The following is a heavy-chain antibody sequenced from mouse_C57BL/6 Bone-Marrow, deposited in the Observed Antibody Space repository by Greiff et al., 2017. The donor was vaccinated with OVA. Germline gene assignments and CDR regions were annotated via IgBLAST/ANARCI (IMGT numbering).Heavy chain of an antibody. V-gene: IGHV1-52*01. J-gene: IGHJ2*01. D-gene: IGHD1-1*01. CDR1: GYTFTSYW. Sequence: QVQLQQPGAELVRPGSSVKLSCKASGYTFTSYWMHWVKQRPIQGLEWIGNIDPSDSETHYNQKFKDKATLTVYKSSSTAYMQLSSLTSEDSAVYYCAILPYYYGSSYDYWGQGTTLTVAS. CDR2: IDPSDSET. CDR3: AILPYYYGSSYDY.